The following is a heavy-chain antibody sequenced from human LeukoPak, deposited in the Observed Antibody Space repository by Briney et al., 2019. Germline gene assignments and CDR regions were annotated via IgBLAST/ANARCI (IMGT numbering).Heavy chain of an antibody. CDR2: INPNSGGT. D-gene: IGHD6-6*01. V-gene: IGHV1-2*02. CDR1: GYTFTSYG. J-gene: IGHJ4*02. CDR3: AREVEAARPGY. Sequence: ASLKVSCKASGYTFTSYGISWVRQAPGQGLEWMGWINPNSGGTNYAQKFQGRVTMTRDTSISTAYMELSRLRSDDTAVYYCAREVEAARPGYWGQGTLVTVSS.